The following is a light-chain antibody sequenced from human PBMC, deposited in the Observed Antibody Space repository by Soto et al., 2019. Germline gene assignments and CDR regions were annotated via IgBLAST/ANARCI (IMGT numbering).Light chain of an antibody. V-gene: IGKV1-27*01. CDR3: QRHNSAPPVS. CDR1: QGISNY. CDR2: AAS. Sequence: DIQMTQSPSSLSASVGDRVTITCRASQGISNYLAWYRQKPGKAPQLLIYAASTLQSGVPSRFSGSGSGTDFTLTISSLQPEDVATYYCQRHNSAPPVSFGPGTKVDLK. J-gene: IGKJ3*01.